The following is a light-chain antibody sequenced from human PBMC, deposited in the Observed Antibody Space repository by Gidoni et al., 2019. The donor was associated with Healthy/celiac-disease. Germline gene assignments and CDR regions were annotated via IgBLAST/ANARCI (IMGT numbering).Light chain of an antibody. J-gene: IGKJ1*01. CDR3: QQSYSTLWT. V-gene: IGKV1-39*01. Sequence: DIQMTQSPSSLSASVGDRVTITCRASQSISSYLNWYQQKPGKAPKLLIYAASSVQSGVPSRFSGSGYGTDFTLTISSLQPEDFATYYCQQSYSTLWTFGQGTKVEIK. CDR1: QSISSY. CDR2: AAS.